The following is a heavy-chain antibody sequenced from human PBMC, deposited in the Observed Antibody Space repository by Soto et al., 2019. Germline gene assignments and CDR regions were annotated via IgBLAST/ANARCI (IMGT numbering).Heavy chain of an antibody. J-gene: IGHJ5*02. V-gene: IGHV6-1*01. CDR1: GDSVSSNSVA. CDR3: AREHILMAYNWLDP. Sequence: SQTLSLTCVISGDSVSSNSVAWNWIRQSPSRGLEWLGRTYYRSKWYNDYAVSVKSRITINPDTSRNQFSLQLNSVTPGDTAVYYCAREHILMAYNWLDPWGQGTLVTVSS. D-gene: IGHD2-8*01. CDR2: TYYRSKWYN.